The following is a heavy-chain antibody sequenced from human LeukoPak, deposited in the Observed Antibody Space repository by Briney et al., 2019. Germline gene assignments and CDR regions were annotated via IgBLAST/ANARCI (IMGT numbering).Heavy chain of an antibody. Sequence: PLASVKVSCKVSGYTLTELSMHWVRQAPGKGLEWMGGLDPEDGETIYAQKFQGRVTMTEDTSTDTAYMELSSLRSEDAAVYYCARGGKLWFGESYYFDYWGQGTLVTVSS. CDR2: LDPEDGET. CDR3: ARGGKLWFGESYYFDY. D-gene: IGHD3-10*01. V-gene: IGHV1-24*01. CDR1: GYTLTELS. J-gene: IGHJ4*02.